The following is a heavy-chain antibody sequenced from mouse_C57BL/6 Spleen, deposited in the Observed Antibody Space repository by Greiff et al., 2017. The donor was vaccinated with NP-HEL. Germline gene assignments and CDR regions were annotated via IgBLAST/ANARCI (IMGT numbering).Heavy chain of an antibody. CDR1: GFNIKDYY. D-gene: IGHD2-1*01. CDR3: ARYGNYEGFAY. V-gene: IGHV14-2*01. Sequence: VQLQQSGAELVKPGASVKLSCTASGFNIKDYYMHWVKQRTEQGLEWIGRIDPEDGETKYVPKFQGKATITADTSSNTAYLQLSSLTSEDTAVYYCARYGNYEGFAYWGQGTLVTVSA. J-gene: IGHJ3*01. CDR2: IDPEDGET.